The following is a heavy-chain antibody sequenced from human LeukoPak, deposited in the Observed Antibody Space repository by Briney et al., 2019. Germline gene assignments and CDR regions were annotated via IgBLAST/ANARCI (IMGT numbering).Heavy chain of an antibody. J-gene: IGHJ4*02. CDR2: IWYDGSNK. Sequence: GGSLRLSCAASGFTFSSYGMHWVRQAPGKGLEWVAVIWYDGSNKYYADSVKGRFTISRDNSKNTLYLQMNSLRAEDTAVYYCAKDGVDFWSGYYGTNWGQGTLVTVSS. CDR1: GFTFSSYG. D-gene: IGHD3-3*01. V-gene: IGHV3-33*06. CDR3: AKDGVDFWSGYYGTN.